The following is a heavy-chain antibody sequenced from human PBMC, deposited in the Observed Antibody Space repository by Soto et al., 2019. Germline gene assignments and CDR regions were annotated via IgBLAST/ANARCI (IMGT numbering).Heavy chain of an antibody. V-gene: IGHV4-4*02. D-gene: IGHD3-10*02. Sequence: QVDLQESGPGLVKPSGTLSLPCAVSGVSITSLTWWSWVRQSPGKGLEWIGQIYHNGSPKYNPSLKSRVTISLDKSKNQFSLNLESVTAADTAIYFCARSVHYFDFWGQGALVTVSS. CDR3: ARSVHYFDF. CDR1: GVSITSLTW. J-gene: IGHJ4*02. CDR2: IYHNGSP.